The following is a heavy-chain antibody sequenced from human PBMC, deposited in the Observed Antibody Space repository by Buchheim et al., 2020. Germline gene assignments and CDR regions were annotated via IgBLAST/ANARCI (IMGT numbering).Heavy chain of an antibody. V-gene: IGHV3-48*04. J-gene: IGHJ6*02. CDR3: ARDSVPTAEHKYYYYGMDV. D-gene: IGHD2-2*01. Sequence: VQLVESGGGVVQPGRSLRLSCAASGFTFSSYAMHWVRQAPGTGLEWLSYISSSGSTIYYADSVKGRFTISRDNAKNSLYLQMSNLRAEDTAVYYCARDSVPTAEHKYYYYGMDVWGQGT. CDR1: GFTFSSYA. CDR2: ISSSGSTI.